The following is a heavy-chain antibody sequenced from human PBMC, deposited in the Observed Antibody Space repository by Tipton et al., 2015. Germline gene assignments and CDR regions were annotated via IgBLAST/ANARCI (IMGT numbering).Heavy chain of an antibody. CDR2: IYYTGST. CDR1: GDSISSNSYY. CDR3: ARRVGYCSGGSCYRNYFNGMAV. V-gene: IGHV4-39*01. J-gene: IGHJ6*02. Sequence: TLSLTCTVSGDSISSNSYYWGWIRQSPGKGLEWIGSIYYTGSTYYNPSLRSRVAISVYTPNNQFSLKLYSVTVADTALYFCARRVGYCSGGSCYRNYFNGMAVWGQGTTVTVSS. D-gene: IGHD2-15*01.